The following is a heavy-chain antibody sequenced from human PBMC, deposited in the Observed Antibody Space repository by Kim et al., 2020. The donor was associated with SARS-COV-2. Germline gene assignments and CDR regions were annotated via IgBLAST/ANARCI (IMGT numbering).Heavy chain of an antibody. D-gene: IGHD6-13*01. CDR3: ARGAAAGTAYFDY. Sequence: YHPSLKSRVTISVDTSKNQFSLKLSSVTAADTAVYYCARGAAAGTAYFDYWGQGTLVTVSS. V-gene: IGHV4-39*01. J-gene: IGHJ4*02.